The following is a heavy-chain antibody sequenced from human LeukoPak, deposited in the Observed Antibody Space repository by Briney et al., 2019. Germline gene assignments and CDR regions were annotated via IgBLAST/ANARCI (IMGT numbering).Heavy chain of an antibody. D-gene: IGHD3-22*01. J-gene: IGHJ5*02. CDR3: ARDRNYYDSSGAIRRGNWFDP. V-gene: IGHV4-38-2*02. CDR1: GYSISSVYY. CDR2: IYHSGST. Sequence: PSETLSLTCTVSGYSISSVYYWGWIRQPPGKGLEWIGSIYHSGSTYYNPSLKSRVTISVDTSKNQFSLKLSSVTAADTAVYYCARDRNYYDSSGAIRRGNWFDPWGQGTLVTVSS.